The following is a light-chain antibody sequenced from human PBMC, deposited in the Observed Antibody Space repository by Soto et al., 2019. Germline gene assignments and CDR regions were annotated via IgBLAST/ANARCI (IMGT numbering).Light chain of an antibody. Sequence: EIVMTPSPATLSVSPVERAILSCRASQSISINLAWYQQKPGQAPRLLIYAASNRATGVPARFSGSWSGTEFTLTISSLQSEDFAVYYCQQHNNWPLTFGGGTKVDIK. V-gene: IGKV3-15*01. CDR3: QQHNNWPLT. CDR1: QSISIN. J-gene: IGKJ4*01. CDR2: AAS.